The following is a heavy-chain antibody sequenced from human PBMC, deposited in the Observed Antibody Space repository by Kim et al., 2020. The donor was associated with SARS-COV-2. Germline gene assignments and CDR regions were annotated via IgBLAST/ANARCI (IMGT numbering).Heavy chain of an antibody. CDR1: GGSFSGYY. J-gene: IGHJ4*02. CDR2: INHSGST. Sequence: SETLSLTCAVYGGSFSGYYWSWIRQPPGKGLEWIGEINHSGSTNYNPSLKSRVTISVDTSKNQFSLKLSSVTAADTAVYYCARGSGYFSYWGQGTLVTVSS. CDR3: ARGSGYFSY. V-gene: IGHV4-34*01. D-gene: IGHD3-22*01.